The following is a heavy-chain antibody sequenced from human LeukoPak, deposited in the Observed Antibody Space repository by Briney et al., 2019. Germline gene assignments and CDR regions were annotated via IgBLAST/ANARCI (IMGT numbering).Heavy chain of an antibody. CDR1: GFTFSSYG. CDR3: ARLGSGLRYFDC. CDR2: IWYDRSNK. J-gene: IGHJ4*02. V-gene: IGHV3-33*01. D-gene: IGHD3-9*01. Sequence: GRSLRLSCAASGFTFSSYGMHWVRQAPGKGLEWVAVIWYDRSNKYYADSVKGRFTISRDNSKNTLYLQMNSLRAEDTAVYYCARLGSGLRYFDCWGQGTLVTVSS.